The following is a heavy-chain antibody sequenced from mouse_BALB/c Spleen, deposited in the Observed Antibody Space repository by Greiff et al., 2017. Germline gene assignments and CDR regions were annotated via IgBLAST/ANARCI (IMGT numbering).Heavy chain of an antibody. D-gene: IGHD2-4*01. V-gene: IGHV5-6-5*01. J-gene: IGHJ2*01. CDR3: ARKMITDY. CDR1: GFTFSSYG. CDR2: ISSGGST. Sequence: EVNVVESGGDLVKPGGSLKLSCAASGFTFSSYGMSWVRQTPDKRLEWVATISSGGSTYYPDSVKGRFTISRDNARNILYLQMSSLRSEDTAMYYCARKMITDYWGQGTTLTVSS.